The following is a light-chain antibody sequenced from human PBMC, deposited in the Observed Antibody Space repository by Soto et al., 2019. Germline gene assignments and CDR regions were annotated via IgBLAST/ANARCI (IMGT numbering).Light chain of an antibody. Sequence: EIVLTQSPATLSLSPGERATVSCRASQSVSNYLGWYQQKPGQAPRLLIYDASNRATGIPVRFSGSGSGTDFTLTISSLEPEDFAVYYCQYGGTFGQGTRLEIK. CDR1: QSVSNY. V-gene: IGKV3-11*01. J-gene: IGKJ5*01. CDR2: DAS. CDR3: QYGGT.